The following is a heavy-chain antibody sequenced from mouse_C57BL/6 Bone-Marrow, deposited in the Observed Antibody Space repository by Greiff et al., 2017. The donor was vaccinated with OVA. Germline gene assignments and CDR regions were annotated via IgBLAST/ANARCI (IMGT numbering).Heavy chain of an antibody. CDR1: GYTFTSYW. CDR3: ASGVYYGPYKGVDY. CDR2: IDPSDSYT. Sequence: QVQLQQPGAELVMPGASVKLSCKASGYTFTSYWMHWVKQRPGQGLEWIGEIDPSDSYTNYNQKFKGKSTLTVDKSSSTAYMQLSSLTSEDSAVYYCASGVYYGPYKGVDYWGQGTSVTVSS. V-gene: IGHV1-69*01. J-gene: IGHJ4*01. D-gene: IGHD2-1*01.